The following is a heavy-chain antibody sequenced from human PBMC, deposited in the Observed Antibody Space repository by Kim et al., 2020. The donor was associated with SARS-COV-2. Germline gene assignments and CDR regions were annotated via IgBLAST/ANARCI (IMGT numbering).Heavy chain of an antibody. CDR3: ARDYYDSSGYDGYYFDY. V-gene: IGHV1-46*01. D-gene: IGHD3-22*01. Sequence: FPGRVTMTRDTSTGTVSMELSSLRSEDTAVYYCARDYYDSSGYDGYYFDYWGQGTLVTVSS. J-gene: IGHJ4*02.